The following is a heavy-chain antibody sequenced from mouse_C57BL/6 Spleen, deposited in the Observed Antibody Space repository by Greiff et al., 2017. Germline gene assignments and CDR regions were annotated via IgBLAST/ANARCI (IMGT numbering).Heavy chain of an antibody. CDR2: ISYDGSN. D-gene: IGHD1-1*01. CDR1: GYSITSGYY. J-gene: IGHJ4*01. Sequence: EVQLVESGPGLVKPSQSLSLTCSVTGYSITSGYYWNWIRQFPGNKLEWMGYISYDGSNNYNPSLKNRISITRDTSKNQFFLKLNSVTTEDTATYYCARENYGSEAMDYWGQGTSVTVSS. CDR3: ARENYGSEAMDY. V-gene: IGHV3-6*01.